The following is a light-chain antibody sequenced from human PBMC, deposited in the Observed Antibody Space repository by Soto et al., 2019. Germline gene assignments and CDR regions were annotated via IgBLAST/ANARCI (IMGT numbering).Light chain of an antibody. CDR3: QLYNNYAWA. CDR1: QSIGNW. J-gene: IGKJ1*01. CDR2: MAS. Sequence: DIQMTQSPSTLSASVGDRVTITCRASQSIGNWLAWYQHRPGKAPKLLVYMASSLQNGVPSRFSGSGSGTEFNLTISSLQPDDFATYYCQLYNNYAWAFGQGTRVEIK. V-gene: IGKV1-5*03.